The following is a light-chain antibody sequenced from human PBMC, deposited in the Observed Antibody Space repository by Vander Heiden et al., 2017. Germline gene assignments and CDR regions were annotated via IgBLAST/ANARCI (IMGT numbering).Light chain of an antibody. CDR3: QQYNNWPPWT. CDR1: QSVSSN. V-gene: IGKV3-15*01. CDR2: GAS. Sequence: DTVMTQSPATLSVSPGERATLSCRASQSVSSNLAWYQQKPGQAPRLLIYGASNRATGIPARFSGSGSGTDFTLTISSLQSEDFAVYYCQQYNNWPPWTFGQGTKVEIK. J-gene: IGKJ1*01.